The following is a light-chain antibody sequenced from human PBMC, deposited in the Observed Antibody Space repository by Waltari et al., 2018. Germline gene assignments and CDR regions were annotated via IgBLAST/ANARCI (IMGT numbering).Light chain of an antibody. J-gene: IGKJ2*01. CDR1: PSISTN. Sequence: EIVMTQSPATLSVSPGERATLSFRASPSISTNLAWYQQKSGHAPSLLVHGASTRATGIAARVIGSVSGAEFSLTISSLQSEEFAVDYCQQYNNWPYTFGQGTKLEI. CDR3: QQYNNWPYT. V-gene: IGKV3-15*01. CDR2: GAS.